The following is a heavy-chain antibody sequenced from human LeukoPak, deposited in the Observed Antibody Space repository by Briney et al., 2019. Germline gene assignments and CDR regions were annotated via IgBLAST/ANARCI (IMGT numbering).Heavy chain of an antibody. V-gene: IGHV4-4*07. D-gene: IGHD3-16*01. Sequence: KPSETLSLTCTVSGGSVSGYYWNWIRQPAGKGLEWIGRIYSSGNTYHNPSLESRVIMSVDTSKNQFSLKLSSVTAADTAVYYCARETSQKGAHYMDVWGKGTTVTISS. CDR1: GGSVSGYY. J-gene: IGHJ6*03. CDR2: IYSSGNT. CDR3: ARETSQKGAHYMDV.